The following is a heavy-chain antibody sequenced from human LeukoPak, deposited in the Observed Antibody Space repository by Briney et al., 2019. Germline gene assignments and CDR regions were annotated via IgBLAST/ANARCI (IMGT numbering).Heavy chain of an antibody. CDR3: AKNGDRGAYCSGGSCYPYYYYNMDV. J-gene: IGHJ6*03. CDR1: GFTVSSNY. Sequence: GGSLRLSCAASGFTVSSNYMSWVRQAPGKGLEWVSVIYSGGSTYYADSVKGRFTISRDNSKNTLYLQVNSLRAEDTAIYYCAKNGDRGAYCSGGSCYPYYYYNMDVWGKGTTVTISS. D-gene: IGHD2-15*01. CDR2: IYSGGST. V-gene: IGHV3-53*01.